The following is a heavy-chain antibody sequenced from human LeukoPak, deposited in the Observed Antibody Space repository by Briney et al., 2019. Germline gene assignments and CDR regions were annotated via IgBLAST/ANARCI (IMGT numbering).Heavy chain of an antibody. V-gene: IGHV3-74*03. D-gene: IGHD3-9*01. CDR1: GFTFSSYV. CDR2: ISHDASIT. Sequence: PGGSLRLSCAASGFTFSSYVMHWVREAPGRGLVWVSRISHDASITTYADSVKGRFTISIDNAKNTLYLQMNSLRAEDTAVYYCARDLDWLLYDFWGQGTLVTVSS. J-gene: IGHJ4*02. CDR3: ARDLDWLLYDF.